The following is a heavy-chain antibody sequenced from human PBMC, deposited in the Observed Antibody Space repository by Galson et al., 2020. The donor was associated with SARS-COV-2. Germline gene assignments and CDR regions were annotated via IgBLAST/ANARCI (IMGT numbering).Heavy chain of an antibody. J-gene: IGHJ4*02. CDR3: AYGVVAGTGY. D-gene: IGHD6-19*01. Sequence: SATLYLTWTVSGGSISSGSYYWSWIRQPAGKGLEWIGRIYTSGSTNYNPSLQSRVTISIDTSKNQFSLELTSVTAADTAVYFCAYGVVAGTGYWGQGILVTVSS. V-gene: IGHV4-61*02. CDR2: IYTSGST. CDR1: GGSISSGSYY.